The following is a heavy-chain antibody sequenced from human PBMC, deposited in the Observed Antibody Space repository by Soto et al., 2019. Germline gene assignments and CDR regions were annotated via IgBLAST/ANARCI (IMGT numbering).Heavy chain of an antibody. Sequence: SQTLSLTCAISGDSVSSNSAAWNWIRLSPSRGLEWLARTYYRSRWYNGYAVSVRSRITVNPDTSKNQFSLQLTSVTPEDTAVYYCAGTTSHQWYYMDVWGKGTTVTVS. V-gene: IGHV6-1*01. CDR3: AGTTSHQWYYMDV. CDR1: GDSVSSNSAA. D-gene: IGHD1-7*01. J-gene: IGHJ6*03. CDR2: TYYRSRWYN.